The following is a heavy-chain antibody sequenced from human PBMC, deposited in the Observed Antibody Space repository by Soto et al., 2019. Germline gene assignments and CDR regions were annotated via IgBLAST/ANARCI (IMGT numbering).Heavy chain of an antibody. J-gene: IGHJ4*02. CDR3: AKAPPARKNWYTSGYYSVD. V-gene: IGHV3-23*01. CDR2: ISGSGSTT. Sequence: GGSLRLSCAASGFTFSSYAVTWVRQAPGKGLEWVSGISGSGSTTYYADSVKGRFTISRDNSKNTLYLQMNSLRAEDTAMYYCAKAPPARKNWYTSGYYSVDWGQGTLVTVSS. CDR1: GFTFSSYA. D-gene: IGHD6-19*01.